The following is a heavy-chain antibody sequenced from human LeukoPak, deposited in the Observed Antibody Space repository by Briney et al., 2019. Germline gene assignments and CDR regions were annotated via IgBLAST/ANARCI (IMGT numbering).Heavy chain of an antibody. CDR3: ARVYSSSWGEYFQH. D-gene: IGHD6-13*01. Sequence: SETLSLTCTVSGYSISSGYYWGWVRQPPGKGLEWIANLYHSGSTYYNPSLKSRVTISVDTSKNQFSLKLSSVTAADTAVYYCARVYSSSWGEYFQHWGQGTLVTVSS. J-gene: IGHJ1*01. CDR1: GYSISSGYY. CDR2: LYHSGST. V-gene: IGHV4-38-2*02.